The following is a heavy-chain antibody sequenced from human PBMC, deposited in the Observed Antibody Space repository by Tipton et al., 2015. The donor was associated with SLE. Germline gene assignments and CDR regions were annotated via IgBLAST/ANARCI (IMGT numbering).Heavy chain of an antibody. V-gene: IGHV3-64D*08. J-gene: IGHJ4*02. CDR1: GLTFSNYA. D-gene: IGHD6-13*01. CDR2: ISTNGGRT. CDR3: VKGEGYSSN. Sequence: SLRLSCSASGLTFSNYAMHWARQVPGKALEYVSAISTNGGRTYYAESVKGRFTISRDNSKNTLYLQMGSLRPEDTAVYHCVKGEGYSSNWGQGTLVTVSS.